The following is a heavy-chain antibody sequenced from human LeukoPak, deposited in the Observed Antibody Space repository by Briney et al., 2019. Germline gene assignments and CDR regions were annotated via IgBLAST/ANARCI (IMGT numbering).Heavy chain of an antibody. Sequence: SVKVSCKASGGTFSSYAISWVRQAPGQGLEWMGGIIPIFGTANYAQKFQGRVTITADESTSTAYMELSSLRSEDTAVYYCARGHEETMHYDILTVPDYWGQGTLVTVYS. CDR1: GGTFSSYA. D-gene: IGHD3-9*01. CDR3: ARGHEETMHYDILTVPDY. V-gene: IGHV1-69*13. J-gene: IGHJ4*02. CDR2: IIPIFGTA.